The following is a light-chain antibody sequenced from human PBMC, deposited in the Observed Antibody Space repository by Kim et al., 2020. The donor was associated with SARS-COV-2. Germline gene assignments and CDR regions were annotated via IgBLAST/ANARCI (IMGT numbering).Light chain of an antibody. CDR1: NIGSKG. CDR3: QVWDSSSDQRV. V-gene: IGLV3-21*04. J-gene: IGLJ3*02. CDR2: YDS. Sequence: APGKTARITRGGKNIGSKGVDWYQQKPGQATVLVIYYDSDRPSGIPERFSGSNSGNTATLTSSRVEAGDEADYYCQVWDSSSDQRVFGGGTQLTVL.